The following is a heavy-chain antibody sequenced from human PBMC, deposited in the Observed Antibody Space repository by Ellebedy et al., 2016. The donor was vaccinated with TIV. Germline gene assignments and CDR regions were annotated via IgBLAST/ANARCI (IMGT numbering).Heavy chain of an antibody. CDR2: INGDGSHT. J-gene: IGHJ5*02. D-gene: IGHD2-21*01. V-gene: IGHV3-74*01. CDR3: TRDLPHSRFDP. CDR1: GYTFTSYW. Sequence: GGSLRLSCAASGYTFTSYWMHWVRQAPGKGLVWVSHINGDGSHTIYADSVKGRFTISRDNAKNTLYLQMSGLRVDDTGVYYCTRDLPHSRFDPWGQGTLVTVSS.